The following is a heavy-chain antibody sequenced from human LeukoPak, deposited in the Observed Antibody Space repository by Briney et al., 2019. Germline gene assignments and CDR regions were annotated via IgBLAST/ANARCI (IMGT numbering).Heavy chain of an antibody. D-gene: IGHD3-22*01. V-gene: IGHV3-23*01. Sequence: GGSLRLSCAASAFTFSNYGMSWVRQAPGKGLEWVSSISRSDGNTYYADSVKGRFTISRDNPKNTVYLLMNSLSTEDTAVYYCAKDLFLHYDSHDYWGQGTLVTVSS. CDR3: AKDLFLHYDSHDY. J-gene: IGHJ4*02. CDR1: AFTFSNYG. CDR2: ISRSDGNT.